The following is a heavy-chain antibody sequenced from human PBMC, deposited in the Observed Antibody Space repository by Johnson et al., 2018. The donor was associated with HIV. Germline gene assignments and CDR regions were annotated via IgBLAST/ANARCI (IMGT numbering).Heavy chain of an antibody. J-gene: IGHJ3*02. CDR3: AKLSIFGVVETDGFDI. CDR2: IWYDGSNK. CDR1: GFTFSSYA. Sequence: QVQLVESGGGVVQPGRSLRLSCAASGFTFSSYAMHWVRQAPGKGLEWVAVIWYDGSNKYYADSVKGRFTISRDNSKNTLYLQMNSLRADDTAVYHCAKLSIFGVVETDGFDIWGQGTMVTVSS. D-gene: IGHD3-3*01. V-gene: IGHV3-30*04.